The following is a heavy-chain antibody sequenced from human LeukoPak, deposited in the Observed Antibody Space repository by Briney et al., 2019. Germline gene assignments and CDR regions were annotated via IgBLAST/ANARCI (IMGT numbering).Heavy chain of an antibody. CDR1: GFIVSSNY. D-gene: IGHD1-26*01. J-gene: IGHJ5*02. Sequence: GGSLRLSCAASGFIVSSNYMSWVRQAPGKGLEWVSIIYSGGTTYYADSVKGRFTISRDTSKYTLYLQMNSLRAEDTAVYYCAREVGATRGLDHWGQGTLVTVSS. CDR3: AREVGATRGLDH. V-gene: IGHV3-53*01. CDR2: IYSGGTT.